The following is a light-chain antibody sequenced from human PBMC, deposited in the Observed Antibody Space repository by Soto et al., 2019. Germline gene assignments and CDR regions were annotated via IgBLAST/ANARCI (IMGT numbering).Light chain of an antibody. CDR2: DVS. Sequence: DIQMTQSPSSLSASVGDRVTITCRASQSISSYLNWYQQKPGKAPKLLIFDVSNLQTGVPSRFSGGGSGTDFALTISSLEPEDIATYYCQQYDSLPLTFGQGTRLEIK. CDR3: QQYDSLPLT. CDR1: QSISSY. V-gene: IGKV1-33*01. J-gene: IGKJ5*01.